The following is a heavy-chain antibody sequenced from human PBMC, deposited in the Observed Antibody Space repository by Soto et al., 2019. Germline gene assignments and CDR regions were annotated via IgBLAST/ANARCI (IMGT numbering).Heavy chain of an antibody. Sequence: QVQLQQWGAGLLKPSETLSLTCAVYGGSLSGYQWSWIRQTPGKGLEWIGEINDSGNINYNPSLKSRVTILLDTPRKQISLKLSAVTAEDSAVYYCARGLILWFGELSRRGGYYYYMDVWGKGTTVAVSS. CDR2: INDSGNI. CDR1: GGSLSGYQ. V-gene: IGHV4-34*01. J-gene: IGHJ6*03. D-gene: IGHD3-10*01. CDR3: ARGLILWFGELSRRGGYYYYMDV.